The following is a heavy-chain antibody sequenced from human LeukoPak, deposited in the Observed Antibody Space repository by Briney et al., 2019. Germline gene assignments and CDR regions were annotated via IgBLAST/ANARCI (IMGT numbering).Heavy chain of an antibody. CDR1: GFTVSSNY. Sequence: GGSLRLSCTASGFTVSSNYMSWVRQAPGKGLEWVSAIYSGGSAYYADSVKGRFTISRDNSKNTLYLQMNSLRAEDTAVYYCARDDKGVAHGFDPWGQGTLVTVSS. D-gene: IGHD3-10*01. J-gene: IGHJ5*02. CDR2: IYSGGSA. CDR3: ARDDKGVAHGFDP. V-gene: IGHV3-53*01.